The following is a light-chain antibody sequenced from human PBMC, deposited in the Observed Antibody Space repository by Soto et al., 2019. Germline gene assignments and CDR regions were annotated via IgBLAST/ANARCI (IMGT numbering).Light chain of an antibody. Sequence: QSVLTQPPSASGTPGQRVTICCSGSSSNIGSNTVNWYQQLPGTAPKLLIYSNNQRPSGVPDRFSGSKSGTSASLAISGLQSEDEADYYCAAWDDSLNGRYVFGTGTKVTVL. CDR3: AAWDDSLNGRYV. V-gene: IGLV1-44*01. J-gene: IGLJ1*01. CDR2: SNN. CDR1: SSNIGSNT.